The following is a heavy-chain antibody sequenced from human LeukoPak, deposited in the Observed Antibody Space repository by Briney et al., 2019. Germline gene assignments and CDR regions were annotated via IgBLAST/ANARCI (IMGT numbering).Heavy chain of an antibody. CDR1: GFTFGAYT. Sequence: GGSLRLSCVASGFTFGAYTMNWVRQAPGKGLEWVSSISSTSTYIHYADSVKGRFTISRDNAKNSLYLQMNSLRAEDMALYYCAKDISGSYGAFDIWGQGTMVTVSS. J-gene: IGHJ3*02. V-gene: IGHV3-21*04. CDR3: AKDISGSYGAFDI. D-gene: IGHD1-26*01. CDR2: ISSTSTYI.